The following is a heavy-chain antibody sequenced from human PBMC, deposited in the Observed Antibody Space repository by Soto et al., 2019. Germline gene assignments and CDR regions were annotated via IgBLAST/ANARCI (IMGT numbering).Heavy chain of an antibody. CDR3: ARTTAVPNTLRSRYFFDY. V-gene: IGHV4-61*01. CDR1: GGSVSNKTYY. J-gene: IGHJ4*02. CDR2: VYYSGAT. D-gene: IGHD4-17*01. Sequence: LPETLSLTCSVSGGSVSNKTYYWSWIRQPPGKRLEWIGYVYYSGATNYNPSLKSRVTISVDLSKNQFSLRLSSVTTADTALYYCARTTAVPNTLRSRYFFDYWGQGTLVTFSS.